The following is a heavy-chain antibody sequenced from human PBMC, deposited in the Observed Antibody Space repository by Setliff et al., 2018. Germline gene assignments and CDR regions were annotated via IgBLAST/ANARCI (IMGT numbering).Heavy chain of an antibody. J-gene: IGHJ6*02. D-gene: IGHD3-22*01. CDR1: GGTFSSYA. CDR3: ATRRHYYDSSGYRYYYYYYGMDV. CDR2: IIPIFGTA. V-gene: IGHV1-69*05. Sequence: SVKVSCKASGGTFSSYAISWVRQAPGQGLEWMGWIIPIFGTANYAQKFQGRATITTDESTSTVYMELSSLRPEDTAVYYCATRRHYYDSSGYRYYYYYYGMDVWGQGTTVTVSS.